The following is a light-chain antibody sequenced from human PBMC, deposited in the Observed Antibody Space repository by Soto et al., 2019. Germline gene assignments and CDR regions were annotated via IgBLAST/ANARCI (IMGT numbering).Light chain of an antibody. CDR2: EVS. J-gene: IGLJ1*01. Sequence: QSALTQADSVFGSPGQSIPMACTGTMSDVGGYNYVSWYQQHPGKAPKLMIYEVSNRPSGVSNRFSGSKSGNTASLTMSGLQAEDEADYYCSSYTSSSTLDVFGTGTKVTVL. CDR1: MSDVGGYNY. CDR3: SSYTSSSTLDV. V-gene: IGLV2-14*01.